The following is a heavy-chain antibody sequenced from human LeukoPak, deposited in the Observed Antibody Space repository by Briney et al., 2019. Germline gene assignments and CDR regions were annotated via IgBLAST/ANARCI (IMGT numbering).Heavy chain of an antibody. CDR1: GFTFSSYS. CDR2: ISSSSSTI. V-gene: IGHV3-48*04. J-gene: IGHJ5*02. D-gene: IGHD3-3*01. Sequence: GGSLRLSCAASGFTFSSYSMNWVRQAPGKGLEWVSYISSSSSTIYYADSVKGRFTISRDNAKNSLYLQMNSLRAEDTAVYYCARDAYRITIFGVVNGFDPWGQGTLVTVSS. CDR3: ARDAYRITIFGVVNGFDP.